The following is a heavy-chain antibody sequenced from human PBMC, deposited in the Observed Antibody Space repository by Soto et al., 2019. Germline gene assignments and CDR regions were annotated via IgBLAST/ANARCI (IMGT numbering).Heavy chain of an antibody. V-gene: IGHV1-8*01. D-gene: IGHD2-8*01. J-gene: IGHJ6*02. CDR2: MNPNSGNT. Sequence: AASVKVSCKASGYTFTSYDINWVRQATGQGLEWMGWMNPNSGNTGYAQKFQGRVTMTRNTSISTAYMELSSLRSEDTAVYYCARVWVYAGYYYGMDVWGQGTTVTVSS. CDR1: GYTFTSYD. CDR3: ARVWVYAGYYYGMDV.